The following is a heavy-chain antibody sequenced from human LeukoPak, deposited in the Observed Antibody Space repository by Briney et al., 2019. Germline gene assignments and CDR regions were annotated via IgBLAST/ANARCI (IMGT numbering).Heavy chain of an antibody. CDR3: ARGNSGSYDQ. Sequence: GGSLRLSCAASGFTFSTYAVNWVRQAPGKGLEWVSAITGSGGATYYADSAKGRFTISRDNSKNTMYLQMSTLRAEDTAVYYCARGNSGSYDQWGQGILVTVSS. J-gene: IGHJ5*02. V-gene: IGHV3-23*01. CDR2: ITGSGGAT. D-gene: IGHD1-26*01. CDR1: GFTFSTYA.